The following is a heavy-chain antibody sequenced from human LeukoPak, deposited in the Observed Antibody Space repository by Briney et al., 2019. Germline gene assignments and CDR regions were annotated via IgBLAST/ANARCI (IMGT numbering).Heavy chain of an antibody. J-gene: IGHJ4*02. Sequence: GGSLRLSCAASGFRFSDYWMTWVRQAPGKGLEWVANIKRDGSEKFYVDSVKGRFTISGDNAKNSLYLQMNSLRAEDTAVYFCARDAGNSGYDLFDYWGQGTLVTVSS. CDR3: ARDAGNSGYDLFDY. V-gene: IGHV3-7*04. D-gene: IGHD5-12*01. CDR1: GFRFSDYW. CDR2: IKRDGSEK.